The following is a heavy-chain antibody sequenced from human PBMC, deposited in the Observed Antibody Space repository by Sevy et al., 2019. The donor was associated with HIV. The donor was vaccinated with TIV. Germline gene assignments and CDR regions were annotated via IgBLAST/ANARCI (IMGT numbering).Heavy chain of an antibody. CDR3: ANLFSSGYDILTGQDAFDI. CDR1: GFTFSSYA. CDR2: ISGSGGST. D-gene: IGHD3-9*01. V-gene: IGHV3-23*01. J-gene: IGHJ3*02. Sequence: GGSLRLSCAASGFTFSSYARSWVRQAPGKGLEWVSAISGSGGSTYYADSVKGRFTISRDNSKNTLYLQMNSLRAEDTAVYYCANLFSSGYDILTGQDAFDIWGQGTMVTVSS.